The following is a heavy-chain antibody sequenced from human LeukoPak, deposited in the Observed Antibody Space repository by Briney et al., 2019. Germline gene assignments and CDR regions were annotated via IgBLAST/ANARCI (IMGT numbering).Heavy chain of an antibody. J-gene: IGHJ4*02. V-gene: IGHV3-53*01. Sequence: GGSLRLSCAVSGFTFSSYDMSWVRQAPGKGLEWVSIIYGGGSVFYADSVKGRFTISRDNSKNTLYLQMNSLRAEDTAVYYCARDPVLDTAMVTWGYFDYWGQGTLVTVSS. CDR3: ARDPVLDTAMVTWGYFDY. CDR1: GFTFSSYD. CDR2: IYGGGSV. D-gene: IGHD5-18*01.